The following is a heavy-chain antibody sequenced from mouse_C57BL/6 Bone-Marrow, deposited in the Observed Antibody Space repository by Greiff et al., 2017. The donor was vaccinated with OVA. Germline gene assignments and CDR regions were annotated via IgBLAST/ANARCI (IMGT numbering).Heavy chain of an antibody. V-gene: IGHV1-81*01. J-gene: IGHJ3*01. Sequence: FQLQQSGAELARPGASVKLSCKASGYTFTSYGISWVKQRTGQGLEWIGEIYPRSGNTYYNEKFKGKATLTADKSSSTAYMELRSLTSEDSAVYFCARNRYWGQGTLVTVSA. CDR3: ARNRY. CDR2: IYPRSGNT. CDR1: GYTFTSYG.